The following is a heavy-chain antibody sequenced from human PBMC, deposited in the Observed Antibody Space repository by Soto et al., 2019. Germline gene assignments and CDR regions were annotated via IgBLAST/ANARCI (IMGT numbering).Heavy chain of an antibody. D-gene: IGHD1-1*01. Sequence: XGALRASCSTAGFSFNIFGMHWVRQAPGKALEWVGLISKNGDNQYYGDSAKGRFIISRDNPKNSLYLQLHSLRPDDTAVYYCAKDAYNAAFGVWGQGPMVTVS. J-gene: IGHJ3*01. CDR3: AKDAYNAAFGV. CDR1: GFSFNIFG. V-gene: IGHV3-30*18. CDR2: ISKNGDNQ.